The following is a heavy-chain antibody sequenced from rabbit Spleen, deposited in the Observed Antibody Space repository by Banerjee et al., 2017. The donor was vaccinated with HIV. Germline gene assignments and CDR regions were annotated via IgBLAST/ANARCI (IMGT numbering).Heavy chain of an antibody. CDR1: RFSFSSSYY. CDR2: IYTGSIDST. D-gene: IGHD2-1*01. Sequence: QSLEESGRGLVRPEGSLTLTCKASRFSFSSSYYMCWVRQAPGKGLEWIACIYTGSIDSTVYATWAKGRFTISKTSSTTVTLQMTSLTAADTATYFCARGSAAMTMVITGYYFNLWGPGTLVTVS. CDR3: ARGSAAMTMVITGYYFNL. J-gene: IGHJ4*01. V-gene: IGHV1S40*01.